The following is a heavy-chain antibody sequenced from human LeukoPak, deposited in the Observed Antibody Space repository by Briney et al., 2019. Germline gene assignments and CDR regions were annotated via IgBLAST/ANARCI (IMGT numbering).Heavy chain of an antibody. J-gene: IGHJ4*02. Sequence: GGSLRLSCAASGFTFSSYAMSWVRQAPGKGLEWVSAISGSGGSTYYADSVKGRFTISRDNSKNTLYLQMNSLRAKDTAVYYCAKESVKYQLLGYFDYWGQGTLVTVSS. CDR2: ISGSGGST. D-gene: IGHD2-2*01. V-gene: IGHV3-23*01. CDR1: GFTFSSYA. CDR3: AKESVKYQLLGYFDY.